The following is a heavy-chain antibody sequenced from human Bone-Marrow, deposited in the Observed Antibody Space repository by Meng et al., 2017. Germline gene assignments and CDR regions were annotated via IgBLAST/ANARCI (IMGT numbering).Heavy chain of an antibody. Sequence: GESLKISCAASGFTFDDYAMHWVRQAPGKGLEWVSLISWDGGSTYYADSVKGRFTISRDNSKNSLYLQMNSLRAEDTALYYCAKDLSLGGIYHSDAFDIWGKGTMVTVS. CDR2: ISWDGGST. CDR1: GFTFDDYA. V-gene: IGHV3-43D*04. D-gene: IGHD1-26*01. CDR3: AKDLSLGGIYHSDAFDI. J-gene: IGHJ3*02.